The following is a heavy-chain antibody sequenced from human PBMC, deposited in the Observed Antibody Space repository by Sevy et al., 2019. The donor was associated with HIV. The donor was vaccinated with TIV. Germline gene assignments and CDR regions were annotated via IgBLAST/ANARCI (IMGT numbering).Heavy chain of an antibody. D-gene: IGHD3-22*01. V-gene: IGHV2-5*01. CDR3: AHTSYDTSGYYNHDAFDI. CDR2: IYWNDDR. Sequence: SGPTLVNPTQTLTLTCTFSGFSLSTTEVGVGWIRQPPGKALEWLALIYWNDDRRYSQSLKSRLTITKDTSKNQVDLTMPNMDPVDTATYYCAHTSYDTSGYYNHDAFDIWGQGTMVTVSS. CDR1: GFSLSTTEVG. J-gene: IGHJ3*02.